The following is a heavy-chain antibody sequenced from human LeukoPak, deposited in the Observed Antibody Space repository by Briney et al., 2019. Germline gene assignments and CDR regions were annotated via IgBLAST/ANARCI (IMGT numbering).Heavy chain of an antibody. Sequence: PGGSLRLSCSASGFTFSSCGMHWVRQAPGKGLEYVSSMTSNGGNTYYADSAKGRFTISRDNSKNTLFLQMSSLRAEDTAVYYCVSGYCSSTSSRFAYWGQGTLVTVSS. CDR3: VSGYCSSTSSRFAY. CDR2: MTSNGGNT. J-gene: IGHJ4*02. D-gene: IGHD2-2*01. V-gene: IGHV3-64D*06. CDR1: GFTFSSCG.